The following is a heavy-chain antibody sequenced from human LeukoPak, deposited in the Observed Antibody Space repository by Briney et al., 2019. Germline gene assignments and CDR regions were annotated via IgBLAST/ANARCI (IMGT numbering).Heavy chain of an antibody. CDR2: IYYSGST. Sequence: SETLSLTCTVYGGSISSSSYYWGWIRQPPGKGLEWIGSIYYSGSTYYNPSLKSRVTISVDTSKNQFSLKLSSVTAADTAVYYCARSPMVRGAYDYWGQGTLVTVSS. CDR1: GGSISSSSYY. J-gene: IGHJ4*02. D-gene: IGHD3-10*01. CDR3: ARSPMVRGAYDY. V-gene: IGHV4-39*07.